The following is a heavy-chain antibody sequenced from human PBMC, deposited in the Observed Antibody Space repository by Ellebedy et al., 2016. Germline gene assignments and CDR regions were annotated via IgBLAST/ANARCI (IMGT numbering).Heavy chain of an antibody. CDR2: MSYDGGDE. J-gene: IGHJ4*02. Sequence: LSLTCVVSGFTFSSYGMHWVRQAPGKGLEWVAVMSYDGGDEYYADSVKGRFTVSRDNSKNTLYLEMNSLRPEDTAVYYCAKGSGVLGVALDHWGQGTLVIVSS. CDR3: AKGSGVLGVALDH. D-gene: IGHD3-10*01. CDR1: GFTFSSYG. V-gene: IGHV3-30*18.